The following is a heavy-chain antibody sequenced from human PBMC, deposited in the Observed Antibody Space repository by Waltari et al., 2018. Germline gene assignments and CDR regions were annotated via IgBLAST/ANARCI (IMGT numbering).Heavy chain of an antibody. V-gene: IGHV3-23*01. D-gene: IGHD1-26*01. Sequence: EVQLLESGGGWVQPGGSLRLSCAASGFSFGSSAMSWVRQAPGKGLEWVSAISSSGGATFFADSVKGRFTISRDNSKKTLFLQMSSLRADDTALYYCAPDPISYTTSSVDWFDPWGPGTLVTVSS. CDR2: ISSSGGAT. J-gene: IGHJ5*02. CDR3: APDPISYTTSSVDWFDP. CDR1: GFSFGSSA.